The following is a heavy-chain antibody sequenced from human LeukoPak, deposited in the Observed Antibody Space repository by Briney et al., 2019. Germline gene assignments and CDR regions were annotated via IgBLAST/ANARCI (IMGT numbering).Heavy chain of an antibody. CDR1: GFTFSSYS. CDR3: ARGLYYDSSGYYDY. J-gene: IGHJ4*02. CDR2: IRGDSTET. D-gene: IGHD3-22*01. Sequence: PGGSLRLSCEGSGFTFSSYSMIWVRQAPGKGLEWVSSIRGDSTETRHADSLMGRFTISRDNAKKSLYLQMNSLRAEDTAVYYCARGLYYDSSGYYDYWGQGTLVTVSS. V-gene: IGHV3-21*01.